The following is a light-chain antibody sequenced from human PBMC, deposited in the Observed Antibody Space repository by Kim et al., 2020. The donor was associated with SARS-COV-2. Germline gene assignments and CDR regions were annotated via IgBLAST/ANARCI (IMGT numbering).Light chain of an antibody. V-gene: IGLV2-14*03. J-gene: IGLJ3*02. CDR2: DVN. CDR3: SSFTTRSTLV. Sequence: GQSITIACTGTSSNIGSYKYVSWHQQHPGKAPKLMIYDVNKRPSGISSRFSGSKSGSAASLTISGLQAEDEADYYCSSFTTRSTLVFGGGTQLTVL. CDR1: SSNIGSYKY.